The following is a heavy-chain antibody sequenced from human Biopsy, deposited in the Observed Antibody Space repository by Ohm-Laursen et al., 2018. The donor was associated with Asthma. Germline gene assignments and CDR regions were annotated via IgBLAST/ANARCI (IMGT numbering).Heavy chain of an antibody. D-gene: IGHD5-12*01. CDR2: IIPIFGPT. CDR1: GGTFSSNS. CDR3: ARGYSGSDRIVYYYSGLEV. J-gene: IGHJ6*02. Sequence: ASVKVSCKASGGTFSSNSINWVRQAPGQGLEWMGRIIPIFGPTNYAQKFQGRVTISADDSTSTAYMELSSLSSEDTAVYYCARGYSGSDRIVYYYSGLEVWGQGTTVTVSS. V-gene: IGHV1-69*13.